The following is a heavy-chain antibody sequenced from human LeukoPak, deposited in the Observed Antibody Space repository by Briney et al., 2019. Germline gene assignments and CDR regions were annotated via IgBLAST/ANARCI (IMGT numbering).Heavy chain of an antibody. D-gene: IGHD3-16*02. CDR3: AKVLLRLGELSPFDY. Sequence: GGSLRLSCAVSGSIFSSYGMHWVRQAQGKGLEWVAVISYDGSNKNYAYSVKGRFTISRDNSKNTLYLQMNSLRAEDTAVYYCAKVLLRLGELSPFDYWGQGTLVTVSS. CDR1: GSIFSSYG. J-gene: IGHJ4*02. CDR2: ISYDGSNK. V-gene: IGHV3-30*18.